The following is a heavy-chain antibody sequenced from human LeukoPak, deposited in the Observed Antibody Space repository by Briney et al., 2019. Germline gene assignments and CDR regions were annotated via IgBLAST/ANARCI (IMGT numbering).Heavy chain of an antibody. J-gene: IGHJ3*01. V-gene: IGHV4-30-2*01. Sequence: SETLSLTCAVSGDSINSGGYSWNWIRQAPGKGLEWIGRLYHSGNIYYNPSLNSRVTISVDRTKNQLSLSLSSVTAADTAVYFCARDRIDAFDFWGQGTMVTVSS. CDR3: ARDRIDAFDF. CDR2: LYHSGNI. CDR1: GDSINSGGYS.